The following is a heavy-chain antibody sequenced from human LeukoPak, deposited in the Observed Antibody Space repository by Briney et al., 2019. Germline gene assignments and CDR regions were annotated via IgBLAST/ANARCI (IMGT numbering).Heavy chain of an antibody. J-gene: IGHJ6*03. CDR1: GGTFSSYA. D-gene: IGHD2-2*01. Sequence: SVKVSCKASGGTFSSYAISWVRQAPGQGLEWMGGIIPIFGTANYAQKFQGRVTITTDESTSTAYMELSSLRSEDTAVYYCARGVVVPAATPYYYYYYMDVWGKGTTVTVSS. V-gene: IGHV1-69*05. CDR3: ARGVVVPAATPYYYYYYMDV. CDR2: IIPIFGTA.